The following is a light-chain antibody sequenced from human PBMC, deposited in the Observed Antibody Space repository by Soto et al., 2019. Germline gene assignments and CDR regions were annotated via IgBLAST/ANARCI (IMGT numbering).Light chain of an antibody. J-gene: IGKJ1*01. CDR2: HAY. CDR3: QQYNSYPWT. CDR1: QSISSW. Sequence: DIQMTQSPSTLSASVGDRVTLTCRASQSISSWLAWYQQKPGKAPKLLIYHAYSLESGVPSRFSGSESGTEFTLTINSLQPDDFATYYCQQYNSYPWTFGQGTKVEI. V-gene: IGKV1-5*01.